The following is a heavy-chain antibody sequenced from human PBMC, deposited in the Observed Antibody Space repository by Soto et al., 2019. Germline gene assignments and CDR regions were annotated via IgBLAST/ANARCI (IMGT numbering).Heavy chain of an antibody. CDR1: GGTFRTYA. CDR2: IIPIFGTV. D-gene: IGHD6-19*01. CDR3: AKGAVAGTPTSYYYYGMDV. V-gene: IGHV1-69*12. Sequence: QVQLLQSGAEVKKPGSSVRVSCEASGGTFRTYAISWVRPAPGQGLEWMGEIIPIFGTVNYAQQFQGRVTITADESTTTVYVDLRSLRSEDTAVYYCAKGAVAGTPTSYYYYGMDVWGQGTTVPVSS. J-gene: IGHJ6*02.